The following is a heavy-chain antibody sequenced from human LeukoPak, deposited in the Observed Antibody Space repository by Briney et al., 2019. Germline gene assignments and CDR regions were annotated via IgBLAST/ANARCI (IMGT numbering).Heavy chain of an antibody. CDR2: IYYSGST. Sequence: PSETLSLTCTVSGGSISSYYWSWIRQPPGKGLEWIGYIYYSGSTNYNPSLKSRVTISVDTSKNQFSLKLSSVTAADTAVYYCARHVRHLGTGGWFDPWGQGTLVTVSS. D-gene: IGHD1-14*01. CDR1: GGSISSYY. CDR3: ARHVRHLGTGGWFDP. V-gene: IGHV4-59*08. J-gene: IGHJ5*02.